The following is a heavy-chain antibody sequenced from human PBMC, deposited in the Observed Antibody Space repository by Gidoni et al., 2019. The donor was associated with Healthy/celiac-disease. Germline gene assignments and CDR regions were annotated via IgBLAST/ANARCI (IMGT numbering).Heavy chain of an antibody. V-gene: IGHV1-69*06. CDR1: GGTFSSYA. Sequence: QVQLVPSGAEVKKPGSSVKVSCKASGGTFSSYAISWVRQAPGQGLEWMGGIIPIFGTANYAQKFQGRVTITADKSTSTAYMELSSLRSEDTAVYYCASGVVIEKALYYYYGMDVWGQGTTVTVSS. CDR2: IIPIFGTA. CDR3: ASGVVIEKALYYYYGMDV. D-gene: IGHD3-3*01. J-gene: IGHJ6*02.